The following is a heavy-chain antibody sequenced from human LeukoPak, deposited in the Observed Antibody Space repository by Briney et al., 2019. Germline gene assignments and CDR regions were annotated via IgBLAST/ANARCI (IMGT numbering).Heavy chain of an antibody. J-gene: IGHJ4*02. CDR1: GFTFSDYG. Sequence: GGSLRLSCAASGFTFSDYGIHWFRRAPGKGLEWVAVIWSDGSNKYYADSVKGRFTISRDNSRKTLYLQMNSLRAEDTAVYYCVRASGSFDYWGQGTLVTVSS. CDR2: IWSDGSNK. CDR3: VRASGSFDY. V-gene: IGHV3-33*01. D-gene: IGHD3-10*01.